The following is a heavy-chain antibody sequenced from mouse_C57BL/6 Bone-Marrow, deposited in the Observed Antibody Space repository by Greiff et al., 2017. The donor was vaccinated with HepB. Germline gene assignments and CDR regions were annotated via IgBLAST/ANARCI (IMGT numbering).Heavy chain of an antibody. CDR2: IDPSDSYT. J-gene: IGHJ4*01. CDR1: GYTFTSYW. CDR3: ARALWDAGYAMDY. Sequence: QVQLKQPGAELVKPGASVKLSCKASGYTFTSYWMQWVKQRPGQGLEWIGEIDPSDSYTNYNQKFKGKATLTVDTSSSTAYMQLSSLTSEDSAVYYCARALWDAGYAMDYWGQGTSVTVSS. D-gene: IGHD4-1*01. V-gene: IGHV1-50*01.